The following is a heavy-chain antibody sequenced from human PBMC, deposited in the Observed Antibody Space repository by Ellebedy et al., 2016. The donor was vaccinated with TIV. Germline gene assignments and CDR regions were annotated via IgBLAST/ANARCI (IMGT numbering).Heavy chain of an antibody. V-gene: IGHV3-30-3*01. CDR1: GFTFNSYA. Sequence: PGGSLRLSCAASGFTFNSYAMHWVRQAPGKGLEWVAVISHDGSSQYYADSVKGRFTVSRDNSMTTVYLEMKSLRAEDTALYYCARDLDKSSGWYGGAAYWGQGTQVTVSS. CDR3: ARDLDKSSGWYGGAAY. D-gene: IGHD6-19*01. CDR2: ISHDGSSQ. J-gene: IGHJ4*02.